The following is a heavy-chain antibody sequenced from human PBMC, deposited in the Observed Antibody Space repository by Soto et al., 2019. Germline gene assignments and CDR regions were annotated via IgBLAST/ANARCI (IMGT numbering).Heavy chain of an antibody. CDR3: AKEGYYYDSSGSPDY. CDR2: ISYDGSNK. V-gene: IGHV3-30*18. Sequence: PGGSLRLSCAASGFTFSSYGMHWVRQAPGKGLEWVAVISYDGSNKYYADSVKGRFTISRDNSKNTLYLQMNSLRAEDTAVYYCAKEGYYYDSSGSPDYWGQGTLVPVS. D-gene: IGHD3-22*01. J-gene: IGHJ4*02. CDR1: GFTFSSYG.